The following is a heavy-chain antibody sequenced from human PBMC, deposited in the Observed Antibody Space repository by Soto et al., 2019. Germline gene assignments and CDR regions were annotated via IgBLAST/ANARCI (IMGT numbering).Heavy chain of an antibody. V-gene: IGHV3-23*01. D-gene: IGHD3-9*01. CDR1: GFILSNYA. Sequence: PWGSLRLSCTASGFILSNYAMNWVRQAPGKGLDWVSTLSKDGANEHYADSVKGRFTISRDGSKDTLYLQMNSLRAEDTAMYYCAKDPSTGSADYWGQGTQVTVSS. CDR2: LSKDGANE. J-gene: IGHJ4*02. CDR3: AKDPSTGSADY.